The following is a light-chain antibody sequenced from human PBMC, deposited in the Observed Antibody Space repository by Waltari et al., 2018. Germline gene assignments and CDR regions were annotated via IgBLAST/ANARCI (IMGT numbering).Light chain of an antibody. CDR3: QSYDSSLSCVV. V-gene: IGLV1-40*01. CDR2: GNS. J-gene: IGLJ2*01. CDR1: RSNIGAGYD. Sequence: QSVLTQPPSVSGASGPRVTLYCTGSRSNIGAGYDVHWYQQLPGTAPKFLIHGNSKRPSRVPDRFSGSKSGTSASLAITGLQAEDEADYYCQSYDSSLSCVVFGGGTKLTVL.